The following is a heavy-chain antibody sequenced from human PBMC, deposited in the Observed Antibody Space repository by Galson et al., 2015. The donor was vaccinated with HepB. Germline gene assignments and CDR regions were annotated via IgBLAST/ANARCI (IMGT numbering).Heavy chain of an antibody. Sequence: SLRLSCAASGFTFSSYGMHWVRQAPGKGLEWVAVISYDGSNKYYADSVKGRFTISRDNSKNTLYLQMNSLRAEDTAVYYCAKGSHGDYPGDNWFDPWGQGTLVTVSS. CDR1: GFTFSSYG. V-gene: IGHV3-30*18. CDR2: ISYDGSNK. D-gene: IGHD4-17*01. CDR3: AKGSHGDYPGDNWFDP. J-gene: IGHJ5*02.